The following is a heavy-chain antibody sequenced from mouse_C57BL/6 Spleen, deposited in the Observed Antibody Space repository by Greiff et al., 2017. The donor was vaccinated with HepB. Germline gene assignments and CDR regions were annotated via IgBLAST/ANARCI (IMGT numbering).Heavy chain of an antibody. Sequence: QVQLQQPGAELVKPGASVKLSCKASGYTFTSYWMQWVKQRPGQGLEWIGEIDPSDSYTNYNQKFKGKATLTVDTSSSTAYMQLSSRTSEDSAVYYCATSAPLITTVVHYAMDYWGQGTSVTVSS. CDR1: GYTFTSYW. CDR3: ATSAPLITTVVHYAMDY. D-gene: IGHD1-1*01. J-gene: IGHJ4*01. V-gene: IGHV1-50*01. CDR2: IDPSDSYT.